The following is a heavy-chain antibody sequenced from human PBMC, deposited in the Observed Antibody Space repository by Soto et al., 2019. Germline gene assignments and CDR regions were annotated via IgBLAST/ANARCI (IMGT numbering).Heavy chain of an antibody. D-gene: IGHD2-15*01. CDR2: IYTSGGT. J-gene: IGHJ4*02. Sequence: AESLSLTCTVSGGSISSYYWRCIRQRPGKGLEWIGRIYTSGGTNSEPSLRSGVNRSVDTSKNQCSLKLRSVTAADTAVYYCAREPLGYCSGGSCYVIDYWGQGTLVTVS. CDR1: GGSISSYY. CDR3: AREPLGYCSGGSCYVIDY. V-gene: IGHV4-4*07.